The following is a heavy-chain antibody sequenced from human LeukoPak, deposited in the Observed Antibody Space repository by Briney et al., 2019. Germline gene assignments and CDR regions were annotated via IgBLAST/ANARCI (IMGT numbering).Heavy chain of an antibody. CDR1: GYTFTSYY. CDR3: ARAGYCSSTSCYTVRAYYYYGMDV. J-gene: IGHJ6*02. D-gene: IGHD2-2*02. Sequence: AASVKVSCKASGYTFTSYYMHWVRQAPGQGLEWMGIINPSGGSTSYAQKFQGRVTMTRDTSTSTVHMELSSLRSEDTAVYYCARAGYCSSTSCYTVRAYYYYGMDVWGQGTTVTVSS. V-gene: IGHV1-46*01. CDR2: INPSGGST.